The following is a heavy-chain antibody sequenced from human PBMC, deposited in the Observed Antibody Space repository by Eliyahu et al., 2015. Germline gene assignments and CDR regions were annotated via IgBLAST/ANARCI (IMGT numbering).Heavy chain of an antibody. Sequence: EVQLLESGGGLVQPGGSLRLSXXAXGFTFXXXAXSWVRQAPGKGLEWVSAISGXGGSTYYADSVKGRFTISRDNSKNTLYLQMNSLRAEDTAVYYCAKPHPNYDFWSGYNWFDPWGQGTLVTVSS. CDR3: AKPHPNYDFWSGYNWFDP. V-gene: IGHV3-23*01. CDR2: ISGXGGST. CDR1: GFTFXXXA. D-gene: IGHD3-3*01. J-gene: IGHJ5*02.